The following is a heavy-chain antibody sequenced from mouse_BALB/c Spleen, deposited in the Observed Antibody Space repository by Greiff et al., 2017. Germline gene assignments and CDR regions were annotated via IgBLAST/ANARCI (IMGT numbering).Heavy chain of an antibody. CDR1: GFSLTSYG. J-gene: IGHJ4*01. Sequence: VKLKESGPGLVAPSQSLSITCTVSGFSLTSYGVHWVRQPPGKGLEWLGVIWAGGSTNYNSALMSRLSISKDNSKSQVFLKMNSLQTDDTAMYYCARDQDRYDGDYYAMDYWGQGTSVTVSS. D-gene: IGHD2-14*01. CDR3: ARDQDRYDGDYYAMDY. CDR2: IWAGGST. V-gene: IGHV2-9*02.